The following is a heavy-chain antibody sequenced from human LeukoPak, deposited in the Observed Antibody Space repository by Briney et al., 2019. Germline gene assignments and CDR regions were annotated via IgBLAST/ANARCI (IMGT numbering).Heavy chain of an antibody. J-gene: IGHJ5*02. CDR3: AREMIDGDSRPFDP. D-gene: IGHD4-17*01. CDR2: ISNGAGST. V-gene: IGHV3-23*01. Sequence: GGPLRLSCAASGFIFSGYAMGWVRQAPGKGLEWVSSISNGAGSTYYADSVKGRFTISRDNSKNTLYLQMNSLRAEDTAVYYCAREMIDGDSRPFDPWGQGTLVTVSS. CDR1: GFIFSGYA.